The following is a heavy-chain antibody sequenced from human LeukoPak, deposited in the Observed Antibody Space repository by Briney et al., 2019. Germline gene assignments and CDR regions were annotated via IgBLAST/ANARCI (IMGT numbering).Heavy chain of an antibody. Sequence: PSETLSLTCAVSGGSISSSNWWSWVRQPPGKGLEWIGEIYHSGSTNYNPSLKSRVTISVDKSKNQFSLKLSSVTAADTAVYYCARFLAGYIDYYFDYWGQGTLVTVSS. J-gene: IGHJ4*02. V-gene: IGHV4-4*02. CDR2: IYHSGST. D-gene: IGHD5-24*01. CDR1: GGSISSSNW. CDR3: ARFLAGYIDYYFDY.